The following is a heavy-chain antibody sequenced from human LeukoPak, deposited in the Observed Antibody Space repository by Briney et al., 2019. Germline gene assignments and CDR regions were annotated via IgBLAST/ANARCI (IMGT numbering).Heavy chain of an antibody. CDR2: IYTSGSI. V-gene: IGHV4-4*09. D-gene: IGHD3-3*01. Sequence: PSETLSLTCTVSGGSISSYYWSWIRQPPGKGLEWIGYIYTSGSINYNPSLKSRVTISVDTSKNQFSLKLSSVTAADTAVYYCARGTDFWSGYLASTYYMDVWGKGTTVTVSS. J-gene: IGHJ6*03. CDR1: GGSISSYY. CDR3: ARGTDFWSGYLASTYYMDV.